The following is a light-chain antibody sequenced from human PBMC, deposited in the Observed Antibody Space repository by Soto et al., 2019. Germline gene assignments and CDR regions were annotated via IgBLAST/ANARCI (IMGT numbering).Light chain of an antibody. Sequence: DIQMTQSPSSLSASVGDRVTITCRASQSITIYLNWYQQQPGKAPRLLIYGESTLQTGVPSRFSGSGSMTDVTLTISDLQPEDFATYYCQQTYTAPRTFGQGTKVDI. J-gene: IGKJ1*01. CDR1: QSITIY. CDR2: GES. V-gene: IGKV1-39*01. CDR3: QQTYTAPRT.